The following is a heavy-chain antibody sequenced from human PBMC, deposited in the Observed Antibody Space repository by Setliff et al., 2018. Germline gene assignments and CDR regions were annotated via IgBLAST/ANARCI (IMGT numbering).Heavy chain of an antibody. D-gene: IGHD1-20*01. CDR3: ARGGERYYSAS. CDR2: IYHDGND. CDR1: GGTFSDYY. J-gene: IGHJ4*02. Sequence: KASETLSLTCAAYGGTFSDYYWTWIRQPPGKGLEWIGEIYHDGNDKYTPSVHYSPSLKSRVTISLDTPKNQFSLKLTSVTAADTAVYYCARGGERYYSASWGQGTLVTVS. V-gene: IGHV4-34*01.